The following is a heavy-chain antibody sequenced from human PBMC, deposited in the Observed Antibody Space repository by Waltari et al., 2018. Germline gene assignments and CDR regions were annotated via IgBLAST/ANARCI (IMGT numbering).Heavy chain of an antibody. CDR2: IIPIFGNT. Sequence: QVQLVQSGAEVKKPGSSVKVSCKASGGTFSSYAISWVRQAPGQGLEWMGGIIPIFGNTKYAQKVQGRCTITTDETPGTGYMGPGRLGTEETAVYYWASPNTAYDISPGPPHYGMDVWGQGTTVTVSS. V-gene: IGHV1-69*05. CDR3: ASPNTAYDISPGPPHYGMDV. D-gene: IGHD5-12*01. CDR1: GGTFSSYA. J-gene: IGHJ6*02.